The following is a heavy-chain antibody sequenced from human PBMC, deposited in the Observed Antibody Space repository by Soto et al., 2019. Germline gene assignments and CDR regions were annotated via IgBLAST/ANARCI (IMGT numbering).Heavy chain of an antibody. CDR3: ATRKKRVYCSGGSCYGNFDY. J-gene: IGHJ4*02. Sequence: ASVKVSCKVSGYTLTELSMHWVRQAPGKGLEWMGGFDPEDGETIYAQKFQGRVTMTEDTSTDTAYMELSSLRSEDTAVYYCATRKKRVYCSGGSCYGNFDYWGQGTLVTVSS. CDR1: GYTLTELS. D-gene: IGHD2-15*01. CDR2: FDPEDGET. V-gene: IGHV1-24*01.